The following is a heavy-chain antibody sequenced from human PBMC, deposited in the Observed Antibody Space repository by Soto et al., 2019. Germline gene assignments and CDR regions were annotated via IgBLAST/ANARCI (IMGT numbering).Heavy chain of an antibody. V-gene: IGHV3-43*01. D-gene: IGHD4-4*01. CDR1: GFTFDDYT. Sequence: GGSLRLSCAASGFTFDDYTMHWVRQAPGKGLEWVSLISWDGGSTYYADSVKGRFTISRDNSKNSLYLQMNSLRTEDTALYYCAKDLDSFTVTTLSSFPEIDYWGQGTLVTVSS. J-gene: IGHJ4*02. CDR2: ISWDGGST. CDR3: AKDLDSFTVTTLSSFPEIDY.